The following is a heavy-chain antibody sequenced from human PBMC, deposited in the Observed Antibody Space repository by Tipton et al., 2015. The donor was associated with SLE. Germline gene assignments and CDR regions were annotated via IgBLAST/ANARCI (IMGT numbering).Heavy chain of an antibody. Sequence: TLSLTCTVSGGSISSYYWSWIRQPPGKGLEWIGYIYYSGSTNYSPSLKSRVTISVDTSKNQFSLKLSSVTAADTAVYYCARASYDSSGYIDYWGQGTLVTVSS. CDR3: ARASYDSSGYIDY. V-gene: IGHV4-59*12. CDR1: GGSISSYY. D-gene: IGHD3-22*01. J-gene: IGHJ4*02. CDR2: IYYSGST.